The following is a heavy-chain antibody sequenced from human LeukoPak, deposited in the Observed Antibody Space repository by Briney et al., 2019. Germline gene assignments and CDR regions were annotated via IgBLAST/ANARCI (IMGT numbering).Heavy chain of an antibody. CDR1: GFTFSSYA. D-gene: IGHD5-18*01. CDR2: ISGSGGST. V-gene: IGHV3-23*01. CDR3: AKDSGYSYGYSDAFDI. Sequence: GGSLRLSCAASGFTFSSYAMTWVRQAPGKGLEWVSAISGSGGSTYYADSVKGRFTISRDNSKNTLYLQMNSLRAEDTAVYYCAKDSGYSYGYSDAFDIWGQGTMVTVSS. J-gene: IGHJ3*02.